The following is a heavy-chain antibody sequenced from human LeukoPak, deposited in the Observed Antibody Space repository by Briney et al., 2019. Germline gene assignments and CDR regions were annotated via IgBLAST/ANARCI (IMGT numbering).Heavy chain of an antibody. CDR3: ARGGEGNYDSSHFDY. V-gene: IGHV1-18*04. Sequence: GASVKVSCKASGYTFTGYYMHWVRQAPGQGLEWMGWISAYNGNTNYAQKLQGRVTMTTDTSTSTAYMELRSLRSDDTAVYYCARGGEGNYDSSHFDYWGQGTLVTVSS. CDR2: ISAYNGNT. D-gene: IGHD3-22*01. J-gene: IGHJ4*02. CDR1: GYTFTGYY.